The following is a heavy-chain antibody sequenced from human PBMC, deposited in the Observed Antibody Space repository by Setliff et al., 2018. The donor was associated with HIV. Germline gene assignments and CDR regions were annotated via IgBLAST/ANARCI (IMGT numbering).Heavy chain of an antibody. CDR1: GYTFTSYG. CDR2: ISAYNGHT. D-gene: IGHD2-21*01. V-gene: IGHV1-18*01. J-gene: IGHJ4*01. CDR3: TRAGIYCGNDGCHRYFFDF. Sequence: GGPVKVSCKASGYTFTSYGISWVRQAPGQGLEWMGWISAYNGHTNYAEKFQDRVTMTTDTSTRTVYMELRRLTSDDTALYYSTRAGIYCGNDGCHRYFFDFWGHGTLVTASS.